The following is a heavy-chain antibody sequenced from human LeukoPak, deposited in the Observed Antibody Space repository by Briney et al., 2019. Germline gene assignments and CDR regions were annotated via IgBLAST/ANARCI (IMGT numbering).Heavy chain of an antibody. Sequence: GRSLRLSCAASGXTFSSYGMHWVRQAPGKGLEWVVVISYDGSNKYYADSVKGRFTISRDNSKNTLYLQMNSLRAEDTAVYYCAKPPREELLRPYFQHWGQGTLVTVSS. D-gene: IGHD1-26*01. CDR2: ISYDGSNK. CDR1: GXTFSSYG. CDR3: AKPPREELLRPYFQH. J-gene: IGHJ1*01. V-gene: IGHV3-30*18.